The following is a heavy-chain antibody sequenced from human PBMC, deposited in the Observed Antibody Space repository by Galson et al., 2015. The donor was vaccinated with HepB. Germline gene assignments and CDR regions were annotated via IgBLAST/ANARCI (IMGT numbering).Heavy chain of an antibody. J-gene: IGHJ5*02. CDR2: INPNSGGT. D-gene: IGHD2-2*01. CDR3: ARAACSSTSCYDGDWFDP. V-gene: IGHV1-2*02. Sequence: SVKVSCKASGYTFTGYYMHWVRQAPGQGLEWMGWINPNSGGTNYAQKFQGRVTMTRVTSISTAYMELSRLRSDDTAVYYCARAACSSTSCYDGDWFDPWGQGTLVTVSS. CDR1: GYTFTGYY.